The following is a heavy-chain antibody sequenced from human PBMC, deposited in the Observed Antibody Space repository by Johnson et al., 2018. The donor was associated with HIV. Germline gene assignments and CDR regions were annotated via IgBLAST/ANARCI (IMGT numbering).Heavy chain of an antibody. J-gene: IGHJ3*02. CDR1: GFTFSSYA. CDR2: ISYDGSNK. CDR3: ARALEVGATTANEAFDI. Sequence: QVLLVESGGGVVQPGRSLRLSCAASGFTFSSYAMHWVRQAPGKGLEWVAVISYDGSNKYYADSVKGRFTISRDNSKNTLYLQMNSLRAEDTAVDYCARALEVGATTANEAFDIWGQGTMVTVAS. D-gene: IGHD1-26*01. V-gene: IGHV3-30-3*01.